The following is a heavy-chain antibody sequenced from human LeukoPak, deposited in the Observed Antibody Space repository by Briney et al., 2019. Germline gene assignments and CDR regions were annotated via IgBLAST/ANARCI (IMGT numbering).Heavy chain of an antibody. J-gene: IGHJ4*02. CDR2: ISYDGTNK. Sequence: GGSLRLSCAASGFTFSSYAMHWVRQASGKGLEWVAVISYDGTNKYYADSVKGRFTISRDNSKNTLYLQMNSLRAEDTAVYYCARGGLLLWFGEGFDYWGQGTLVTVSS. D-gene: IGHD3-10*01. CDR3: ARGGLLLWFGEGFDY. V-gene: IGHV3-30*04. CDR1: GFTFSSYA.